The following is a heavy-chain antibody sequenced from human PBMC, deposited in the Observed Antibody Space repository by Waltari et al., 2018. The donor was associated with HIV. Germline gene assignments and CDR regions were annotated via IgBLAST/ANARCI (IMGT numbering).Heavy chain of an antibody. Sequence: EVQLLESGGGLVQPGGSLRLSCAASGFAFSSYAMSWVRQAPGKGLGWVSAFGGSGGSTYYEDSLKVRFTISRDNSKNTIYLQMNSLRAEDTAVYYCARENSMVRGIIISLQTFDYWGQGTLVTVSS. CDR2: FGGSGGST. CDR3: ARENSMVRGIIISLQTFDY. V-gene: IGHV3-23*01. D-gene: IGHD3-10*01. J-gene: IGHJ4*02. CDR1: GFAFSSYA.